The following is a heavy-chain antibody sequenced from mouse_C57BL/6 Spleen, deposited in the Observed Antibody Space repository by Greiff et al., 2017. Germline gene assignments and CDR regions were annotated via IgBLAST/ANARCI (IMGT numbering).Heavy chain of an antibody. CDR1: GFTFSDYY. V-gene: IGHV5-16*01. CDR3: AREALRYDGYYVRAMDY. CDR2: INYDGSST. D-gene: IGHD2-3*01. Sequence: EVMLVESEGGLVQPGSSMKLSCTASGFTFSDYYMAWVRQVPEKGLEWVANINYDGSSTYYLDSLKSRFIISRDNAKNILYLQMSSLKSEDTATYYCAREALRYDGYYVRAMDYWGQGTSVTVSS. J-gene: IGHJ4*01.